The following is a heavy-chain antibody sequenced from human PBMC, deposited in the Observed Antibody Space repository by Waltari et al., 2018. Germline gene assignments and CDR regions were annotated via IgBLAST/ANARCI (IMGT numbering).Heavy chain of an antibody. CDR1: EFTFSSYA. CDR3: ARDYCDRTNCHGMDV. CDR2: ISNNERNI. J-gene: IGHJ6*02. Sequence: HVQLVESGGGVVQPGRSLRLSCAASEFTFSSYAMHWVRQAPGKGLEWVAVISNNERNIYYVDSVKGRFTISRDNSKKMLYLQMYNLRAEDTAVYYCARDYCDRTNCHGMDVWGQGTTVTVSS. V-gene: IGHV3-30*04. D-gene: IGHD3-22*01.